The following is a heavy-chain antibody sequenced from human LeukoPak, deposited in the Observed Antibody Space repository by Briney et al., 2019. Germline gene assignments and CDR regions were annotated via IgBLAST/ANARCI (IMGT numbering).Heavy chain of an antibody. CDR2: INTDSGNP. J-gene: IGHJ3*02. V-gene: IGHV7-4-1*02. Sequence: ASVKVSCKAFGYSFNSQGMNWVRQAPGQGLEWMGWINTDSGNPTYAQGFTGRFVFSLDSSVSTAYLQISNLMPEDTAKYYCAREILRFDIWGQGTMVTVSS. CDR1: GYSFNSQG. CDR3: AREILRFDI.